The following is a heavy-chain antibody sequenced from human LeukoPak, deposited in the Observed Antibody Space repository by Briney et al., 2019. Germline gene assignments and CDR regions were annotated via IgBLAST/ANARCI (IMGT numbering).Heavy chain of an antibody. V-gene: IGHV4-38-2*01. D-gene: IGHD3-22*01. CDR3: ARRSYNYDSSGYKGAFFDY. Sequence: PSETLSLTCAVYGGSFSGYYWGWIRQPPGKGLEWIGSIYHSGSTYYNPSLKSRVTISVDTSKNQFSLKLSSVTAADTAVYYCARRSYNYDSSGYKGAFFDYWGQGTLVTVSS. CDR1: GGSFSGYY. CDR2: IYHSGST. J-gene: IGHJ4*02.